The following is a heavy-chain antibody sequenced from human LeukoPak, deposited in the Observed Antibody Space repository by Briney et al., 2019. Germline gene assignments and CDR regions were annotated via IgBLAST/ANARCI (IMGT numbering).Heavy chain of an antibody. D-gene: IGHD3-10*01. CDR3: ARHRPRVRGVIPDAFDI. V-gene: IGHV4-38-2*01. CDR2: IYHSGST. CDR1: GYSIISGFD. Sequence: KPSETLSLTCAATGYSIISGFDWGWNRQPPGKGLDWIGNIYHSGSTHYNPSLWSLVARLVATSKNQFSLKLSSVTAADTAVYYCARHRPRVRGVIPDAFDIWGQGTMVTVSS. J-gene: IGHJ3*02.